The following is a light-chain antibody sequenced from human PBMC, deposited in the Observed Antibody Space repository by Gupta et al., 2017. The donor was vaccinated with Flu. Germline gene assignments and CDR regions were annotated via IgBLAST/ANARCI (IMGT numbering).Light chain of an antibody. CDR3: QSYDSSLSGYV. V-gene: IGLV1-40*03. CDR2: GNT. Sequence: VGIPCTGSSSNIGAAYDVYWYQQLPGTAPKLLIYGNTKRPSGVPDRFSDSKSGASASLAITGLQAEDEADYHCQSYDSSLSGYVFGTGTKVTVL. CDR1: SSNIGAAYD. J-gene: IGLJ1*01.